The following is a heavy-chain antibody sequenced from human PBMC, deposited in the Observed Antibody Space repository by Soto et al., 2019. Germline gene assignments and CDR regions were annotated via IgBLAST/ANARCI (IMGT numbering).Heavy chain of an antibody. CDR3: ARDLLRSLEWTYMYYFDY. CDR1: GYTFTTYS. V-gene: IGHV1-3*01. Sequence: ASVKVSCKASGYTFTTYSMHWVRQAPGQGLEWMEWINVGNGNTKYSQKFQGRVTITRDTSASTAYMELSSLRSEDTAVYYCARDLLRSLEWTYMYYFDYWGQGTLVTVSS. J-gene: IGHJ4*02. D-gene: IGHD3-3*01. CDR2: INVGNGNT.